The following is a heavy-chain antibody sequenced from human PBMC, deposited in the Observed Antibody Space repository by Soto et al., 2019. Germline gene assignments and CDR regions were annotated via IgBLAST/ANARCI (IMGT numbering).Heavy chain of an antibody. Sequence: PSETLSLTCTVSGGSISSSSWSWIRQPPGKGLEWIGYIYHSGSTYYNPSLKSRVTISVDRSKNQFSLKLSSVTAADTAVYYCARVPSPWGQGTLVTVSS. CDR1: GGSISSSS. CDR2: IYHSGST. CDR3: ARVPSP. V-gene: IGHV4-59*12. J-gene: IGHJ5*02.